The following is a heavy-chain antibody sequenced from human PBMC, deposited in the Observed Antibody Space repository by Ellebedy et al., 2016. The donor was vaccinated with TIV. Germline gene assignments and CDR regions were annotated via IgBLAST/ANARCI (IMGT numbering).Heavy chain of an antibody. CDR3: AKLGFDILTGSGGMDV. V-gene: IGHV3-23*01. CDR2: ISGSGEYT. J-gene: IGHJ6*02. Sequence: GGSLRLSCAASGFTFSNYAMSWVRRSPGKGLDWVSLISGSGEYTYYADSVKGRLTISRDNSMDTLYLPMNSLGVGDTAVYYCAKLGFDILTGSGGMDVWGQGTTVTVSS. D-gene: IGHD3-9*01. CDR1: GFTFSNYA.